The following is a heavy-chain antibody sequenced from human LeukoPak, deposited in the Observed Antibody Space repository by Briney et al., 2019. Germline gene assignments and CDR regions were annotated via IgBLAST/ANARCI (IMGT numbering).Heavy chain of an antibody. CDR2: ISYDGSNK. V-gene: IGHV3-30*04. CDR1: GFTFSSYA. CDR3: VRDNYSYRLDV. D-gene: IGHD2-21*01. Sequence: PGGSLRLSCAASGFTFSSYAMHWVRQAPGKGLEWVAVISYDGSNKYYADSVKGRFTISRDNSKNTLYLHMNSLRAEDTAIYYCVRDNYSYRLDVWGQGTLVTVSS. J-gene: IGHJ4*02.